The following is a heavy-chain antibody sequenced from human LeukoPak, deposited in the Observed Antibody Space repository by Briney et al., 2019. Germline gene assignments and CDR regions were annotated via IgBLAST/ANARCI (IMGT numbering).Heavy chain of an antibody. CDR3: AKGVVLYDFWSGYYHDY. V-gene: IGHV3-21*04. J-gene: IGHJ4*02. CDR2: ISSGGTYK. CDR1: GFTFSDYT. Sequence: GGSLRLSCAASGFTFSDYTMNWVRQAPGKGLEWVSSISSGGTYKYYADSVKGRFTISRDNAQNSLYLQMNSLRAEDTAVYYCAKGVVLYDFWSGYYHDYWGQGTLVTVSS. D-gene: IGHD3-3*01.